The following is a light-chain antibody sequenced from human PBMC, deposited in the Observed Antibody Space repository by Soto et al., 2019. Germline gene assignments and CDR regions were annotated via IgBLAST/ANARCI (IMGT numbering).Light chain of an antibody. CDR2: DAS. CDR3: QQFNSYPRT. Sequence: AIQLTHSPSSLSASVGDRVTITCRASQGISSALAWYQQKLGKAPKLLIYDASSLESVVPSRFSGTGSRTDFTPTISSLLPEDFATYYCQQFNSYPRTFGHGTKLEIK. CDR1: QGISSA. V-gene: IGKV1-13*02. J-gene: IGKJ2*01.